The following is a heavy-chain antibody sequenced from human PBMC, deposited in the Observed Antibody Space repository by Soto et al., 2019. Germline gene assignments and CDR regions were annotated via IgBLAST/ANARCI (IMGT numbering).Heavy chain of an antibody. J-gene: IGHJ4*02. CDR3: AKPHCSGGSCYGRDY. D-gene: IGHD2-15*01. CDR1: GFTFSSYA. CDR2: ISGSGGST. V-gene: IGHV3-23*01. Sequence: GGSLRLSCAASGFTFSSYAMSWVRQAPGKGLEWVSAISGSGGSTYYADSVKGRFTISRDNSKNTLYLQMNSLRAEDTAVYYCAKPHCSGGSCYGRDYWGQGTLVTVSS.